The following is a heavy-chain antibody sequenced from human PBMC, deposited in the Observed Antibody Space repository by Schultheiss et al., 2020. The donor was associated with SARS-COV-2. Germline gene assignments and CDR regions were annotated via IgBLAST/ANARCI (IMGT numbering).Heavy chain of an antibody. J-gene: IGHJ4*02. CDR1: GFPFSNYA. CDR2: ISASAFST. V-gene: IGHV3-23*01. Sequence: GESLKISCAASGFPFSNYAMTWIRQAPGKGLEGVAAISASAFSTYYADSMKGRFTVSRDNSKSTLYLQMSSLRAEDTAVYYCARESPVTMTTVTDFDYWGQGTLVTVSS. D-gene: IGHD4-17*01. CDR3: ARESPVTMTTVTDFDY.